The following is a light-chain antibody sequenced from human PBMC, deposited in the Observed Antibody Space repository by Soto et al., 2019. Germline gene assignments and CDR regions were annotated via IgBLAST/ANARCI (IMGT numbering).Light chain of an antibody. CDR1: QTITTY. CDR2: AAI. CDR3: QQTYSTPHT. Sequence: QTTESPSWLSVSYEDSGSITCRASQTITTYVNWYQHKPGKAPKLLIYAAISLQSGVPSRLSGSGSGTDFTLTISSLQPEDFATYYCQQTYSTPHTLGQGTKVDIK. J-gene: IGKJ2*01. V-gene: IGKV1-39*01.